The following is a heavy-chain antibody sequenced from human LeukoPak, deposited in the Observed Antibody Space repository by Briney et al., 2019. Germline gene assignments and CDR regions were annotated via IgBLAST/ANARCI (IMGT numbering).Heavy chain of an antibody. J-gene: IGHJ4*02. CDR1: GYTFTSYA. CDR3: ARVGVAVTVTTEGGGSNFDY. Sequence: GASVKVSCKASGYTFTSYAMNWVRQAPGQGLEWMGWINTNTGNPTYAQGFTGRFVFSLDTSVSTACLQISSLKAEDTAVYYCARVGVAVTVTTEGGGSNFDYWGQGTLVTVSS. D-gene: IGHD4-17*01. CDR2: INTNTGNP. V-gene: IGHV7-4-1*02.